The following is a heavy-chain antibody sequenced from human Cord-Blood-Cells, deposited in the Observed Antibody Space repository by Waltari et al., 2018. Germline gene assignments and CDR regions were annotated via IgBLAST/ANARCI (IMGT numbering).Heavy chain of an antibody. D-gene: IGHD6-19*01. J-gene: IGHJ4*02. V-gene: IGHV3-15*01. CDR2: IKSKTGGGTT. CDR3: TTDELSSGYYFDY. CDR1: GFTSSNAW. Sequence: EVQLVESGGGWVQPCGSLSLSCDAPGFTSSNAWLCCVRRAPGKGLEWVGRIKSKTGGGTTDYAAPVKGRFTISRDDSKNTLYLQMNSLKTEDTAVYYCTTDELSSGYYFDYWGQGTLVTVSS.